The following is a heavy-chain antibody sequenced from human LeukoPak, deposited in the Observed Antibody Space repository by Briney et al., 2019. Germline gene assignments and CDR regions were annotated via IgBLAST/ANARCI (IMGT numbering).Heavy chain of an antibody. D-gene: IGHD5-24*01. Sequence: PSETLSLTCTVSGGSISSYYWSWIRQPPGKGLEWIGYIYYSGSTNYNPSLKSRVTISVDTSKNQFSLKLSSVTAADTAMYYCARSRDGYNINWFDPWGQGTLVTVSS. CDR1: GGSISSYY. J-gene: IGHJ5*02. CDR2: IYYSGST. V-gene: IGHV4-59*01. CDR3: ARSRDGYNINWFDP.